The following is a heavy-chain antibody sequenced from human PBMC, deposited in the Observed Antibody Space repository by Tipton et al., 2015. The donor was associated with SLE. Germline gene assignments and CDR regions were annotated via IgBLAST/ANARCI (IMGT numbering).Heavy chain of an antibody. Sequence: TLSLTCAVSGYSISSGYYWGWIRQPPGKGLEWIGEINHSGSTNYNPSLKSRVTISVDTSKNQFSLKLSSVTAADTAVYYCALYSYGYWGQGTLVTVSS. CDR1: GYSISSGYY. V-gene: IGHV4-38-2*01. CDR2: INHSGST. CDR3: ALYSYGY. D-gene: IGHD5-18*01. J-gene: IGHJ4*02.